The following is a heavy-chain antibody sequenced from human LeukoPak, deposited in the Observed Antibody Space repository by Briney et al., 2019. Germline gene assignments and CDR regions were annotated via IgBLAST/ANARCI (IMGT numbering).Heavy chain of an antibody. CDR3: ARDHCSSTSCYNDFDY. J-gene: IGHJ4*02. CDR2: ISSSSSYI. CDR1: GFTFSSYS. V-gene: IGHV3-21*01. Sequence: NPGGTLRLSCTASGFTFSSYSVNWVRQAPGKGLEWVTSISSSSSYIYYADSVKGRFTISRDNAKNSLYLQMNSLRAEDTAVYYCARDHCSSTSCYNDFDYWGQGTLVTVSS. D-gene: IGHD2-2*02.